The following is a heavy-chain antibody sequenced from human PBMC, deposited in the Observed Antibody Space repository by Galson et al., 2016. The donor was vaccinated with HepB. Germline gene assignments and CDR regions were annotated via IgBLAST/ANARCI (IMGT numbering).Heavy chain of an antibody. Sequence: QSGAEVKKPGESLKISCKGSGYSFTSYWIGWVRQMPGKGLEWMGIIHPADSDTRYSPSFEGQVTISADKSSSTAYLQWSSLRASDTGIYYWAVGIVAPGRVFGMDGWGQGTTVTVSS. CDR1: GYSFTSYW. CDR2: IHPADSDT. D-gene: IGHD6-13*01. J-gene: IGHJ6*02. CDR3: AVGIVAPGRVFGMDG. V-gene: IGHV5-51*01.